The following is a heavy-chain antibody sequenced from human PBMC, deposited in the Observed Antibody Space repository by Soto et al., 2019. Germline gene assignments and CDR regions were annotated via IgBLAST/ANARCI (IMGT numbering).Heavy chain of an antibody. CDR3: ARDIVSVGPRANEAFDV. CDR2: INPANGNT. J-gene: IGHJ3*01. V-gene: IGHV1-3*01. CDR1: GFTFSDTL. D-gene: IGHD1-26*01. Sequence: QVQLVQSGAELKKPGASVNISCQASGFTFSDTLINWVRQGPGQRLEWMGWINPANGNTRYSESFQGRVTTSGLSSASTAYVALSDLTSEDTAVYYCARDIVSVGPRANEAFDVWGQGTRITFSS.